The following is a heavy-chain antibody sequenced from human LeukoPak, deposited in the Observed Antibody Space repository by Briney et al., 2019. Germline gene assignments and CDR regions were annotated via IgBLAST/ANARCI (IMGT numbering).Heavy chain of an antibody. CDR1: GYTFTTYG. V-gene: IGHV1-18*01. D-gene: IGHD4-17*01. CDR2: ISAYNGNT. Sequence: ASVKVSCKTSGYTFTTYGISWVRQAPGQGLEWMGWISAYNGNTNYAQKLQGRVTMTTDTSTSTAYMELRSLRSDDTAVYYCARDAAVDYGDYYFDYWGQGTLVTVSS. CDR3: ARDAAVDYGDYYFDY. J-gene: IGHJ4*02.